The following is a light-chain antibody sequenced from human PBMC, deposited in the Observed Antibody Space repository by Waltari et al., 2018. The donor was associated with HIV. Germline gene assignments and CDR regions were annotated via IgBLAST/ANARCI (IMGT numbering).Light chain of an antibody. CDR1: SPNIGAGYD. CDR2: ATI. J-gene: IGLJ2*01. Sequence: QSVLTQPPSVSGAPGQRVTISCTGGSPNIGAGYDVHWYQRLPGTAPKLLLFATINRPSGVPDRFSGSSSGTSASLAITGLQAEDEADYYCQSYDSSLTMVFGGGTKVTVL. V-gene: IGLV1-40*01. CDR3: QSYDSSLTMV.